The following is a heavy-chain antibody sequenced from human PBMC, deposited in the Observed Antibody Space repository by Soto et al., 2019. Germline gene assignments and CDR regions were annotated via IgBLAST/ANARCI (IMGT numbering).Heavy chain of an antibody. J-gene: IGHJ3*02. V-gene: IGHV4-59*02. CDR2: TYHSGTT. Sequence: QVQLQASGPGLVKPSETLSLTCTVSGGSVRAYYWTWIRQPPGKDLEWVGYTYHSGTTDYNPSLKSRFTMSVVTAKYQFSRSLNSVTAADSAVYYCAFGSARFAADACEIWSRVTMGSVS. CDR1: GGSVRAYY. D-gene: IGHD3-10*02. CDR3: AFGSARFAADACEI.